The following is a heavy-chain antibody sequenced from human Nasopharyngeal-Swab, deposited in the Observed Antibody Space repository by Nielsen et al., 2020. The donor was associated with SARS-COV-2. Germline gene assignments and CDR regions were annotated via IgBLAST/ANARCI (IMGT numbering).Heavy chain of an antibody. J-gene: IGHJ2*01. CDR3: ARESPPDWYFDL. CDR2: INHSGRT. V-gene: IGHV4-34*01. CDR1: VGSFSGYY. Sequence: SETLSLTCAVYVGSFSGYYWTWIRQPPGGGREWIGEINHSGRTNYNPSLKSRVTISVDTSKNQFSLKLSSVTAADTAVYYCARESPPDWYFDLWGRGTLVTVSS.